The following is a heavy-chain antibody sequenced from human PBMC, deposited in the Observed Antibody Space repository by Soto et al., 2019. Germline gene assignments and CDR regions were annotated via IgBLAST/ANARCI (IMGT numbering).Heavy chain of an antibody. CDR3: ARDERGYSGYGALGYFDY. Sequence: QVQLVQSGAEVKKPGSSVKVSCKASGGTFSSYAISWVRQAPGQGLEWMGGIIPIFGTANYAQKFQGRVTITADESTSTAYMELSSLRSEDTAVYYCARDERGYSGYGALGYFDYWGQGTLVTVSS. CDR1: GGTFSSYA. D-gene: IGHD5-12*01. CDR2: IIPIFGTA. J-gene: IGHJ4*02. V-gene: IGHV1-69*12.